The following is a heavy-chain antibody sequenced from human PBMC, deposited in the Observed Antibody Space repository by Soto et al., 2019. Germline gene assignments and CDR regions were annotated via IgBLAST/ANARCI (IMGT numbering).Heavy chain of an antibody. V-gene: IGHV1-18*01. CDR1: GYTFTSYG. CDR3: ARGGKSGSYTGYYYYGMGV. J-gene: IGHJ6*02. D-gene: IGHD1-26*01. CDR2: ISAYNGNT. Sequence: AASVKVSGKASGYTFTSYGISWVRQAPGQGLEWMGWISAYNGNTNYAQKLQGRVTMTTDTSTSTAYMELRSLRSDDTAVYYCARGGKSGSYTGYYYYGMGVWGQGTTVTVSS.